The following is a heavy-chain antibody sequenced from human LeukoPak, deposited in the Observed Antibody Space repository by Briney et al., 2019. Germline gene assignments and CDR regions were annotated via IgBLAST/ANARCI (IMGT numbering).Heavy chain of an antibody. J-gene: IGHJ5*02. CDR2: ISGSGGST. D-gene: IGHD6-13*01. CDR3: AKDLEVGSSWYSTYNWFDP. V-gene: IGHV3-23*01. Sequence: PGGSLRLSCAASGFTFSSYAMSWVRLAPGKGLEWVSAISGSGGSTYYADSVKGRFTISRDNSKNTLYLQMNSLRAEDTAVYYCAKDLEVGSSWYSTYNWFDPWGQGTLVTVSS. CDR1: GFTFSSYA.